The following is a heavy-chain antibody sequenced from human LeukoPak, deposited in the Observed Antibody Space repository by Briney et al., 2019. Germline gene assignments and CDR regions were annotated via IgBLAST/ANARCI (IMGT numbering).Heavy chain of an antibody. J-gene: IGHJ5*02. CDR3: ARGRCGELWGPRKLDWFDP. V-gene: IGHV4-59*01. CDR2: IYYSGST. D-gene: IGHD3-10*01. CDR1: GGSISSYY. Sequence: SETLSLTCTVSGGSISSYYWSWIRQPPGKGLEWIGYIYYSGSTNYNPSLKSRVTISVDASKNQFSLKLSSVGAADTAVYYCARGRCGELWGPRKLDWFDPWGQGTLVTVSS.